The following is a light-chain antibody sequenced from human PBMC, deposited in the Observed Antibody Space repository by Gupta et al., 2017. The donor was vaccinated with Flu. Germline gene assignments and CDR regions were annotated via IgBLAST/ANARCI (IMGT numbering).Light chain of an antibody. CDR2: KAS. CDR1: QSINNY. J-gene: IGKJ1*01. CDR3: QQDDNYPWT. V-gene: IGKV1-5*03. Sequence: DIQVTQSPSTLSASAGDRVSITCRASQSINNYLAWYQQKPGKAPKLLINKASNLEGGVPSRFSGSGSGTEFTLTISSLQPDDFATYYCQQDDNYPWTFGQGTKVEIK.